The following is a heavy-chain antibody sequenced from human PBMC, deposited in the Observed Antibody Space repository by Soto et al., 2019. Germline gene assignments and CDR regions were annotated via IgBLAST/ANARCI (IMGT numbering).Heavy chain of an antibody. CDR1: GFTFRIYA. V-gene: IGHV3-30-3*01. Sequence: QVHLVESGGGVVQPGRSLRLSCEASGFTFRIYAMHWVRQAPGKGLECVAVISYDGSNKFYRDSVKGRFTISRDTSKNTLYLQINSLRYEDTAVYYCARGDREDIAVVVGARPGEYGVDVWGQGTTVTVSS. D-gene: IGHD2-15*01. CDR3: ARGDREDIAVVVGARPGEYGVDV. CDR2: ISYDGSNK. J-gene: IGHJ6*02.